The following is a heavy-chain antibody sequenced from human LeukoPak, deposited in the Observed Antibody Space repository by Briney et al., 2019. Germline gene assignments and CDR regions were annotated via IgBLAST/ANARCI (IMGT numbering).Heavy chain of an antibody. CDR3: ARVGYSSSSIYYYYYMDV. CDR1: GYTFISYG. V-gene: IGHV1-18*01. J-gene: IGHJ6*03. D-gene: IGHD6-6*01. Sequence: GASVKVSCKASGYTFISYGISWVRQAPGQGLEWMGWISAYNGNTNYAQKFQGRVTMTRDTSISTAYMELSRLRSDDTAVYYCARVGYSSSSIYYYYYMDVWGKGTTVTVSS. CDR2: ISAYNGNT.